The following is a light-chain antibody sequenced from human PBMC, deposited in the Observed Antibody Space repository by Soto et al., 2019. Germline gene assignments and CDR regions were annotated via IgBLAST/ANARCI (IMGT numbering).Light chain of an antibody. CDR3: QQYYSTPLT. CDR2: WAS. Sequence: DIVMTQSPDSLAVSLGERATINCKSSQSVLYSSNNKNFLAWYQQKPGQPPKLLIYWASTRESGVPDRFSGSGSGTDFTLTINSLHAEDVAVYYCQQYYSTPLTFGGGTKVDIK. CDR1: QSVLYSSNNKNF. V-gene: IGKV4-1*01. J-gene: IGKJ4*01.